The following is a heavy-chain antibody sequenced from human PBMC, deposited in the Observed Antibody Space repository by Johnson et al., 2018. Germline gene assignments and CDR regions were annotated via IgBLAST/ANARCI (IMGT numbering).Heavy chain of an antibody. V-gene: IGHV3-48*01. J-gene: IGHJ6*03. D-gene: IGHD4-17*01. CDR1: RFTFSSYS. Sequence: EVQLVESGGGLVQPGGSLRLSCAASRFTFSSYSMNWVRQAPGKGLEWVSYISSSSSTISYADSVTGRFTFSRDKAKNSLYLPMNSPSASATAVYYCARDGATYYGDYYYKDVWGKGTTVTVSS. CDR3: ARDGATYYGDYYYKDV. CDR2: ISSSSSTI.